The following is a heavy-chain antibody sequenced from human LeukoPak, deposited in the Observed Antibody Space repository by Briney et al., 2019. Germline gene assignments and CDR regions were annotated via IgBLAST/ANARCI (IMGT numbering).Heavy chain of an antibody. Sequence: GGSLRLSCAASVFTFSSYAMNWVRQAPGKGLEWVSGINWNGASTSYADSVKGRFAISRDNAKNSLYLQMNSLRAEDTALYYCARAFVPTVGAYDYWGQGTLVTASS. CDR3: ARAFVPTVGAYDY. V-gene: IGHV3-20*04. D-gene: IGHD1-26*01. CDR2: INWNGAST. J-gene: IGHJ4*02. CDR1: VFTFSSYA.